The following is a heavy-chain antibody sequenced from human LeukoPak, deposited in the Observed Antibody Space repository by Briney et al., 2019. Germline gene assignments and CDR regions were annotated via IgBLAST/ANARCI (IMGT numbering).Heavy chain of an antibody. CDR2: INHSGNA. CDR3: ARTILVVPTSYFYFYHMDV. D-gene: IGHD2-2*01. J-gene: IGHJ6*03. CDR1: GGSFSDYL. Sequence: PSETLSLTCDISGGSFSDYLWTWIRQPPGKGLEWIVEINHSGNANYNPSLKSRVTISVDTSKNQFSLSLSSVTAADAAVYYCARTILVVPTSYFYFYHMDVWGEGTTVTVSS. V-gene: IGHV4-34*01.